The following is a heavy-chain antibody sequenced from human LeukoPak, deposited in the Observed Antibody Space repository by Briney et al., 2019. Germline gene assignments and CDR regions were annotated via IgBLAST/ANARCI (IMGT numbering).Heavy chain of an antibody. J-gene: IGHJ4*02. CDR1: GFTFISYA. V-gene: IGHV3-23*01. D-gene: IGHD6-19*01. CDR2: ISGIGGST. CDR3: AKEDSSSFDY. Sequence: GGSLRLSCAASGFTFISYAMSWVRQPPGKGLEWVSAISGIGGSTYYAASVKGRFTISRDNSKNTLYLQMSSLRAEDTAEYYCAKEDSSSFDYWGQGTLVTVSS.